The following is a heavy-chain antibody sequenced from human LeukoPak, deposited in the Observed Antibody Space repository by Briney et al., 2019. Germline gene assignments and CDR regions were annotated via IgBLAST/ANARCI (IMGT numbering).Heavy chain of an antibody. CDR1: GFTFRNYA. V-gene: IGHV3-23*01. Sequence: GGSLRLSCAASGFTFRNYAMSWVRQAPGKGLEWVSVIDGGGGPTYYADSVKGRFTISRDNSKNTLYLQMNSLRAEDTAVYYCAKESYYYYMDVWGKGTTVTVSS. J-gene: IGHJ6*03. CDR2: IDGGGGPT. CDR3: AKESYYYYMDV.